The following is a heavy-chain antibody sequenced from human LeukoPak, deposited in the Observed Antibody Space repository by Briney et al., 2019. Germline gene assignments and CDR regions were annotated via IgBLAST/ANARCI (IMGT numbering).Heavy chain of an antibody. CDR1: SGSVISGSHY. V-gene: IGHV4-61*01. CDR2: IYYSGSA. CDR3: ARTYCTSNTCYSEYNWFDP. J-gene: IGHJ5*02. D-gene: IGHD2-15*01. Sequence: SETLSLTCTVSSGSVISGSHYWSWIRQPPGTGLEWIGFIYYSGSANYNPSLKSRVTISIDTSKNQFSLKLNSVTAADTAVYYCARTYCTSNTCYSEYNWFDPWGQGALVTVSP.